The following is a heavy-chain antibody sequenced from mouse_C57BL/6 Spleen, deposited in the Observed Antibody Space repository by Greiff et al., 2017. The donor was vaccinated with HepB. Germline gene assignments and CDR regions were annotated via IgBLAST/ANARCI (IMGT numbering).Heavy chain of an antibody. Sequence: VQLQQSGPELVKPGASVKISCKASGYAFSSSWMNWVKQRPGKGLEWIGRIYPGDGDTNYNGKFKGKATLTADKSSSTAYMQLSSLTSEDSAVYFCARALGSGYFDVWGTGTTVTVSS. CDR3: ARALGSGYFDV. CDR1: GYAFSSSW. CDR2: IYPGDGDT. J-gene: IGHJ1*03. V-gene: IGHV1-82*01.